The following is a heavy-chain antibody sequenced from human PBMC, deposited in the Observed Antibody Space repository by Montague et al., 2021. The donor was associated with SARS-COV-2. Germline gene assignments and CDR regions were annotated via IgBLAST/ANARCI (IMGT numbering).Heavy chain of an antibody. D-gene: IGHD3-10*01. J-gene: IGHJ4*02. V-gene: IGHV3-7*01. CDR1: GFTFSNYW. CDR2: IKPDGSGQ. CDR3: ARSRFRSGSF. Sequence: SLRLSCAASGFTFSNYWMNWARQAPGKGLEWVASIKPDGSGQNYVDSVKGRFTISRDNAKKSLYLQMNSLRVDDTAVYYGARSRFRSGSFWGQGTLVTVSS.